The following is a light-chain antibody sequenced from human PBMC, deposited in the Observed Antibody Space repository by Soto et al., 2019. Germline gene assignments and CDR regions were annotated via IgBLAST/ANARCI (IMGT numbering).Light chain of an antibody. J-gene: IGLJ3*02. Sequence: QSVLTQPPSASGSPGQSVTISCTGTSSDVGGYNSVSWYQQHPGKAPKLMIYEVNKRPSGVPDRFSASESDNTASLTVSGLQAEDEADYYCSSYAGSKNLVFGGGTKVTVL. CDR3: SSYAGSKNLV. V-gene: IGLV2-8*01. CDR2: EVN. CDR1: SSDVGGYNS.